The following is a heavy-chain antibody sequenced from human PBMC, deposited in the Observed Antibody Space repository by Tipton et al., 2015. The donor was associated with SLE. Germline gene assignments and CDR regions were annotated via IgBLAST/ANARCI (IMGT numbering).Heavy chain of an antibody. V-gene: IGHV3-21*01. CDR2: ISSTSAYI. D-gene: IGHD5-24*01. Sequence: SLRLSCAASGFILSTYTMNWVRQSPGKGLEWVSSISSTSAYIFYADSVKGRFTIPRDNAKNSLYLHMNSLRAEDTAIYYCATDPGDGCDYWGQGTLVTVSS. CDR3: ATDPGDGCDY. J-gene: IGHJ4*02. CDR1: GFILSTYT.